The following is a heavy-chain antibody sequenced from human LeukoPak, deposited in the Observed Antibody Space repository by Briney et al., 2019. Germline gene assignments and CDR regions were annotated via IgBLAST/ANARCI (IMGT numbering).Heavy chain of an antibody. CDR3: ARGHYSGSYYFDY. CDR2: IYSGGST. D-gene: IGHD1-26*01. J-gene: IGHJ4*02. V-gene: IGHV3-53*01. Sequence: GGSLRLSCAASGFTVSSNYMSWVRQAPGKGLEWVSVIYSGGSTYYADSVKGRFTISRDNSKNTLYLQMNSLRAEDTAVYYCARGHYSGSYYFDYWGQGTLVTVSS. CDR1: GFTVSSNY.